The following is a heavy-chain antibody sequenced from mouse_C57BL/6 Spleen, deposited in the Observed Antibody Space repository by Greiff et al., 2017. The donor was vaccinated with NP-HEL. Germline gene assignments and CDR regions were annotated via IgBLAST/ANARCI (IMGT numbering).Heavy chain of an antibody. Sequence: EVQRVESGGGLVKPGGSLKLSCAASGFTFSDYGMHWVRQAPEQGLEWVAYISSGSSTIYYADTVKGRFTISRDNAKNTLFLPMTSLRSEDTAMYYCAKGLYSYYFDYWGQGTTLTVSS. CDR2: ISSGSSTI. D-gene: IGHD2-1*01. CDR1: GFTFSDYG. J-gene: IGHJ2*01. CDR3: AKGLYSYYFDY. V-gene: IGHV5-17*01.